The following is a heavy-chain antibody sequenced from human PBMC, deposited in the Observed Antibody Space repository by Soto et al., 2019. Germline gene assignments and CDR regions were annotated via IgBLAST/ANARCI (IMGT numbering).Heavy chain of an antibody. V-gene: IGHV1-2*02. CDR3: ARDRGSTWYIDDY. D-gene: IGHD6-13*01. Sequence: SVKVSCKASGYTFNVYYMHWVRQAPVQALEWMGWINPNSGGTKYAQKFQGRVTLTRDTSNTTVYMEVSSLKSDDTAVYFCARDRGSTWYIDDYWGQGTLVTVSS. CDR1: GYTFNVYY. J-gene: IGHJ4*02. CDR2: INPNSGGT.